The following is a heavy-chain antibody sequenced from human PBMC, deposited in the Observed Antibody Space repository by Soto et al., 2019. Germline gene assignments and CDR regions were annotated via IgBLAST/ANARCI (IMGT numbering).Heavy chain of an antibody. V-gene: IGHV3-9*01. Sequence: PGGSLRLSCAASGFIFDNYGMHWVRQAPGKGLGWVSGISWNSGSIDYADSVKGRFTIYRDNAKKSLYLQMNSLRAEDTAVYYCAKVIVGKYYYYYGMDVWGKGTTVTVSS. CDR2: ISWNSGSI. D-gene: IGHD1-26*01. CDR3: AKVIVGKYYYYYGMDV. CDR1: GFIFDNYG. J-gene: IGHJ6*04.